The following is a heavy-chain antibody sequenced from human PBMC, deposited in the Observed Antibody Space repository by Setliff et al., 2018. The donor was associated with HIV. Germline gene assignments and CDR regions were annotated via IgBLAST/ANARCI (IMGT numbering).Heavy chain of an antibody. J-gene: IGHJ4*02. D-gene: IGHD6-13*01. Sequence: SETLSLTCSVSGGSIDNNKYYWTWIRQPPGKGPEWIGHIYTNGYTNYNPSLKSRVTISVDTSKNQFSLKLSSVTAADTAIYYCARDPGITAAGTEYFDSWGQGILVTVSS. V-gene: IGHV4-61*01. CDR1: GGSIDNNKYY. CDR3: ARDPGITAAGTEYFDS. CDR2: IYTNGYT.